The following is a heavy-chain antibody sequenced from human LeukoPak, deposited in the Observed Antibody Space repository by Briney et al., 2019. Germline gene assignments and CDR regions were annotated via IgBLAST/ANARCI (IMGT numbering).Heavy chain of an antibody. V-gene: IGHV4-34*01. CDR2: INHSGST. J-gene: IGHJ4*02. Sequence: SETLSLTCAVYGGSFSGYYWSWIRQPPGKGLEWIGEINHSGSTNYNPSLKSRVTISVDTSKNQFSLKLSSVTAADTAVYYCARRAEVDYWGQGTLVTVSS. CDR3: ARRAEVDY. CDR1: GGSFSGYY.